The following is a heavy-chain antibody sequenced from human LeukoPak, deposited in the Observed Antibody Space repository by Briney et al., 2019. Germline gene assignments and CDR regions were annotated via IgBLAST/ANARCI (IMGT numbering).Heavy chain of an antibody. J-gene: IGHJ4*02. V-gene: IGHV4-30-4*01. CDR1: GGSISSGDYY. CDR2: IYYSGST. D-gene: IGHD3-10*01. CDR3: ARVDYGSGSSYYFDY. Sequence: KPSETLSLTCTVSGGSISSGDYYWSWIRQPPGKGLEWIGYIYYSGSTYYNPSLKSRVTIPVDTSKNQFSLKLSSVTAADTAVYYCARVDYGSGSSYYFDYWGQGTLVTVSS.